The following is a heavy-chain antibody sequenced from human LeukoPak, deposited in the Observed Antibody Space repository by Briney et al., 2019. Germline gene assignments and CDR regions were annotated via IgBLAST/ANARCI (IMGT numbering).Heavy chain of an antibody. CDR2: IYYSGST. CDR1: GGSISSYY. Sequence: SETLPLTCTVSGGSISSYYWSWIRQPPGKGLEWIGYIYYSGSTNYNPSLKSRVTISVDTSKNQFSLKLSSVTAADTAVYYCAREDPVYAMDYWGQGTLVTVSS. CDR3: AREDPVYAMDY. V-gene: IGHV4-59*01. D-gene: IGHD2-8*01. J-gene: IGHJ4*02.